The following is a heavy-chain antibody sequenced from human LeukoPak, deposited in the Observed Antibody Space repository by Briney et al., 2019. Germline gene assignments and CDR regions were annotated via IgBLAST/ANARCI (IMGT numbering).Heavy chain of an antibody. V-gene: IGHV1-69*13. J-gene: IGHJ6*02. CDR1: GYTFSDYY. Sequence: SVKVSCKASGYTFSDYYMHWVRQAPGQGLEWMGGIIPIFGTANYAQKFQGRVTITADESTSTAYMELSSLRSEDTAVYYCARGTVTTFYYYYGMDVWGQGTTVTVSS. CDR2: IIPIFGTA. D-gene: IGHD4-17*01. CDR3: ARGTVTTFYYYYGMDV.